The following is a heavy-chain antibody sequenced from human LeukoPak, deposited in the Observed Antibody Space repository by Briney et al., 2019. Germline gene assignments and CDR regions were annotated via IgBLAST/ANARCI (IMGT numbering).Heavy chain of an antibody. CDR2: ITGSGGST. CDR3: ASRPPSETYYAVFDY. CDR1: GLTFSSHA. V-gene: IGHV3-23*01. Sequence: GGSLRLSCVVSGLTFSSHAMTWVRQTPGKGLEWVSGITGSGGSTYHAESVKGRFTISRDNSKNTLYLQMNNLRAEDTAVYYCASRPPSETYYAVFDYWGQGTLVTVSS. D-gene: IGHD3-3*01. J-gene: IGHJ4*02.